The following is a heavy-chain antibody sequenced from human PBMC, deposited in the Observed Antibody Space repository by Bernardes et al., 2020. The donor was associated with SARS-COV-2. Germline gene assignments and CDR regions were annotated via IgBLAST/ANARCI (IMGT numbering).Heavy chain of an antibody. D-gene: IGHD3-3*01. CDR2: ARNKANSYTT. Sequence: GGSLRLSCAASGFTFTDHYMGWVRQAPGKGLEWVGRARNKANSYTTAYAASVKGRFTMSRDDSENSVYLQMNSLETEDTAVYYCVREPDYEFWSSYDWYFDLWGRGTLVTVSS. V-gene: IGHV3-72*01. CDR3: VREPDYEFWSSYDWYFDL. CDR1: GFTFTDHY. J-gene: IGHJ2*01.